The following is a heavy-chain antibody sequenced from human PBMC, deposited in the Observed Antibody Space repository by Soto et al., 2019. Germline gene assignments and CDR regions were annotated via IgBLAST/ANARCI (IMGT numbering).Heavy chain of an antibody. CDR2: ISWSSCRI. CDR1: GFTFDDYA. D-gene: IGHD3-22*01. V-gene: IGHV3-9*01. CDR3: AKGPYSSGYSPFDF. Sequence: SGGCMRLSCAASGFTFDDYAMHWVRQAPGKDREWAEGISWSSCRIGDAVSVKGGFAISRDNAKNSLYLQMNRLRAEDTALYSCAKGPYSSGYSPFDFWGQGTLVTVSS. J-gene: IGHJ4*02.